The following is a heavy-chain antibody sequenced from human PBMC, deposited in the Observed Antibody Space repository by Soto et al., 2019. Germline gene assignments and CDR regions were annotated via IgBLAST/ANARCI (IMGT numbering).Heavy chain of an antibody. J-gene: IGHJ4*02. Sequence: ASVKVSCKASGYIFSSYYMHWVRQAPGEGLEWMGFIDPSRGSASYAQKFQGRVTMTRDMSTSTVYMELSSLTSGDTAVYYCARNDNSGLDYWGQGTLVTVSS. D-gene: IGHD3-22*01. CDR1: GYIFSSYY. V-gene: IGHV1-46*01. CDR2: IDPSRGSA. CDR3: ARNDNSGLDY.